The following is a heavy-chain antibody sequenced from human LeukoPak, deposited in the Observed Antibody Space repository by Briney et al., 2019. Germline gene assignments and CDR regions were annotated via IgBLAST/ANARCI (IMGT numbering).Heavy chain of an antibody. V-gene: IGHV1-46*01. Sequence: GASVKVSCKASGYTFTSYYMHWVRQAPGQGLEWMGIINPSGGSTRYAQRFQGRVTMNRDMFTSTVYMELSSLRSEDTAVYYYARGGEETSGLRFLEWLSPYWYFDLWGRGTLVTVSS. D-gene: IGHD3-3*01. CDR3: ARGGEETSGLRFLEWLSPYWYFDL. CDR2: INPSGGST. CDR1: GYTFTSYY. J-gene: IGHJ2*01.